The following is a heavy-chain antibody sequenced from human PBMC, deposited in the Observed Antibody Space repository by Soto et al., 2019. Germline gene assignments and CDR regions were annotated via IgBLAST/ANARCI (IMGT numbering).Heavy chain of an antibody. CDR3: AKGTDWGGDCYSGYFDY. CDR2: ISGSGGST. V-gene: IGHV3-23*01. CDR1: GFTFSNYA. Sequence: EVQLLESGGGLVQPGGSLRLSCAASGFTFSNYAIYWVRQAPGKGLEWVSAISGSGGSTYYADSVQGRFTISRDNSKNALYMQMNSLRGEDTALYYCAKGTDWGGDCYSGYFDYWGQGTLVTVSS. D-gene: IGHD2-21*02. J-gene: IGHJ4*02.